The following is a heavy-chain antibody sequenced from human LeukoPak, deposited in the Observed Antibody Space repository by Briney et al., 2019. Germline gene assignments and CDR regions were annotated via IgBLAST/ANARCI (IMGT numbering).Heavy chain of an antibody. V-gene: IGHV4-39*07. D-gene: IGHD2-15*01. J-gene: IGHJ6*03. CDR1: GGSLSSYY. CDR3: ARGYCSGGSCYSYYYNYMDV. Sequence: SETLSLTCAVSGGSLSSYYWDWIRQPPGKGLEWIGSIHYSGSTNYNPSLKSRVTISVDTSKNQFSLKLSSVTAADTAVYYCARGYCSGGSCYSYYYNYMDVWGKGTTVTVSS. CDR2: IHYSGST.